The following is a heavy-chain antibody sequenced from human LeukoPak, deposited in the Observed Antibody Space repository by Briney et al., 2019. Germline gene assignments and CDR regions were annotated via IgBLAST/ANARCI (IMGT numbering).Heavy chain of an antibody. CDR2: INHSGST. D-gene: IGHD5-18*01. Sequence: SETLSLTCTVSGGSISSYYWSWIRQPPGKGLEWIGEINHSGSTNYNPSLKSRVTISVDTSKNQFSLKLSSVTAADTAVYYCARGGYSYGFQTLNKYNWFDPWGQGTLVTVSS. CDR1: GGSISSYY. V-gene: IGHV4-34*01. J-gene: IGHJ5*02. CDR3: ARGGYSYGFQTLNKYNWFDP.